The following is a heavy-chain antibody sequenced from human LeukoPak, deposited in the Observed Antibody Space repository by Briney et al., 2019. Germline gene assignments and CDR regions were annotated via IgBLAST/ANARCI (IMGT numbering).Heavy chain of an antibody. J-gene: IGHJ4*02. V-gene: IGHV1-46*01. CDR2: LNPSGGST. CDR3: ARGNYDILTGLYYFDY. CDR1: GYNCTSYY. Sequence: SVKGSSKARGYNCTSYYMHCLRPTAGQGGSWLGILNPSGGSTSYAQKFQGRVTMTRDTSTSTVYMELSSLRSEDTAVYYCARGNYDILTGLYYFDYWGQGTLVTVSS. D-gene: IGHD3-9*01.